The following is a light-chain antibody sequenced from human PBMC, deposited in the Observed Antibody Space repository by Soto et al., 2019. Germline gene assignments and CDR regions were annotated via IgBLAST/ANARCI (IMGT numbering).Light chain of an antibody. CDR3: QKYHSAPPT. J-gene: IGKJ1*01. V-gene: IGKV1-27*01. Sequence: DIQLTQSPSSLSASVGDRVTITCRASQGISNFVAWYHQKPGKVPKLVLYAASTLQSGVPSRFSGSGAGTDFTLSISNLQPEDVGTFYCQKYHSAPPTFGPETRVEI. CDR1: QGISNF. CDR2: AAS.